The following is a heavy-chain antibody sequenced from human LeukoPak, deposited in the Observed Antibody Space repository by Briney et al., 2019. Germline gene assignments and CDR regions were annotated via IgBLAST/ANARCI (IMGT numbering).Heavy chain of an antibody. V-gene: IGHV3-30*02. Sequence: GGSLRLSCGASGFDFSNNGMHWVRQAPGKGLEWVAFIRYDAANQYYADSVKGRFTISKDNSKNTLYLEMDSLRSEDTAIYHCAKDIAVSDSYFDYWGQGTLVTVTS. CDR1: GFDFSNNG. J-gene: IGHJ4*02. CDR3: AKDIAVSDSYFDY. CDR2: IRYDAANQ. D-gene: IGHD6-19*01.